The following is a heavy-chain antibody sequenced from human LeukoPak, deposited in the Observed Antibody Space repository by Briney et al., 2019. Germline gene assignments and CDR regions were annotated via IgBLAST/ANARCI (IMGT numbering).Heavy chain of an antibody. Sequence: SVKVSCKASGGTFSSYAISWVRQAPGQGLEWMGTIIPIFGIANYAQKFQGRVTITADKSTSTAYMELSSLRSEDTAVYYCAGVVVAATYYYYYGMDVWGQGTTVTVSS. CDR2: IIPIFGIA. CDR1: GGTFSSYA. J-gene: IGHJ6*02. CDR3: AGVVVAATYYYYYGMDV. D-gene: IGHD2-15*01. V-gene: IGHV1-69*04.